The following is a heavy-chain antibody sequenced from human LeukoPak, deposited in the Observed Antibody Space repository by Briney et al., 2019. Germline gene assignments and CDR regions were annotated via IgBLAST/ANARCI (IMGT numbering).Heavy chain of an antibody. CDR1: GFTFSSSW. Sequence: GGSLRLSCVASGFTFSSSWIHWVRQVPRKGLVWVSRLNTDGSNTAYADSVEGRFTLSSDNAKNTVYLQMNSLRAEDTGVYYCARGAVAPDNWGQGTLVIVSS. CDR3: ARGAVAPDN. J-gene: IGHJ4*02. D-gene: IGHD2-21*01. CDR2: LNTDGSNT. V-gene: IGHV3-74*01.